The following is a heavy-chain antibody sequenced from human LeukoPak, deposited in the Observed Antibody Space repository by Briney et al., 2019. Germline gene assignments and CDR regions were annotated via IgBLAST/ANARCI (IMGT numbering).Heavy chain of an antibody. CDR2: IRGSGGST. CDR1: GFTFSRYA. D-gene: IGHD4-23*01. CDR3: AKDRDYGGNEGPY. Sequence: GGSLRLSCAAPGFTFSRYAMSWVRQAPGKGLEWVSAIRGSGGSTYYADSVKGRFTISRDNSKNTLYLQMNSLRVEDTAVYYCAKDRDYGGNEGPYWGQGTLVTISS. V-gene: IGHV3-23*01. J-gene: IGHJ4*02.